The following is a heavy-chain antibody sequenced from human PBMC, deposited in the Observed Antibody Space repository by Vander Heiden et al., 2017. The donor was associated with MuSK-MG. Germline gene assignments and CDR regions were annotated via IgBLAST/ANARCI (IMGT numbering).Heavy chain of an antibody. J-gene: IGHJ6*03. CDR3: ARQPTMAYYYYYLDV. CDR1: GGSISSSTYY. D-gene: IGHD3-10*01. V-gene: IGHV4-39*01. CDR2: FYYSGST. Sequence: QLQLQESGPGLVKPSATLSLTCTVSGGSISSSTYYWGWIRQPPGKGLEWIGSFYYSGSTYYNPSLKSRVAISVDTSKNQFSLKLSSVTAADTAVYYCARQPTMAYYYYYLDVWGKGTTVTVSS.